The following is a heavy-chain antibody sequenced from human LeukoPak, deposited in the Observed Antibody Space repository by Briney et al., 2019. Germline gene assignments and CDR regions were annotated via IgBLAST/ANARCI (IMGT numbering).Heavy chain of an antibody. J-gene: IGHJ6*02. V-gene: IGHV3-30*18. CDR3: AKSRRYYYYYYGMDV. Sequence: GGSLRLSCAASGFTFSSYGMHWVRQAPGKGLEWGAVISYDGSNKYYADSVKGRFTISRDNSKNTLYLQMNSLRAEDTAVYYCAKSRRYYYYYYGMDVWGQGTTVTVSS. CDR1: GFTFSSYG. CDR2: ISYDGSNK. D-gene: IGHD2-2*01.